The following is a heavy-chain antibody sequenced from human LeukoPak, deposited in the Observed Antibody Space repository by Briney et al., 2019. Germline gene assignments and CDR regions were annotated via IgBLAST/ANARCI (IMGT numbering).Heavy chain of an antibody. J-gene: IGHJ4*02. CDR2: IWYDGSNK. CDR1: GFTFSSYG. V-gene: IGHV3-33*01. CDR3: ARGGGYSYGFRYYFDY. D-gene: IGHD5-18*01. Sequence: PGGSLRLSCAASGFTFSSYGMHWVRQAPGKGLEWVAVIWYDGSNKYYADSVKGRFTISRDNSKNTLYLQMNSLRAEDTAVYYCARGGGYSYGFRYYFDYWGQGTLVTVSS.